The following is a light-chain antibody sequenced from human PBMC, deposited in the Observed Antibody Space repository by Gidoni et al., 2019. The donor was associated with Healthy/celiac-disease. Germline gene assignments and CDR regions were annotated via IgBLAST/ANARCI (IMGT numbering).Light chain of an antibody. Sequence: DIQLTQSPSFLSASGGDRVTITSRASQDIGSHIAWYQQKPGKAPKLLIYYAFILQSGVPSRFSGSGSGTEFSLTISSMQPGDFATYYCQQANSHLALTFGGGTKVDI. J-gene: IGKJ4*01. V-gene: IGKV1-9*01. CDR1: QDIGSH. CDR3: QQANSHLALT. CDR2: YAF.